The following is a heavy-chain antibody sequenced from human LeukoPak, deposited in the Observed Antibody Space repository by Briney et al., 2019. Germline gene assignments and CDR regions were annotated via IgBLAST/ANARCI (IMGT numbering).Heavy chain of an antibody. CDR1: GFTFSSYA. CDR3: AKRSCSGGSCYIDY. D-gene: IGHD2-15*01. CDR2: ISGSGGST. J-gene: IGHJ4*02. V-gene: IGHV3-23*01. Sequence: GGSLRLSCAASGFTFSSYAMSWVRQAPGKGLEWVSAISGSGGSTYYADSVKGRFTISRDNSKNTLYLQMNSLRAEDTAVYYCAKRSCSGGSCYIDYRGQGTLVTVSS.